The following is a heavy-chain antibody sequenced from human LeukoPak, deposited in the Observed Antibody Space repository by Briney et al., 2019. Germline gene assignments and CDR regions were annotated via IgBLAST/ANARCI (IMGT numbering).Heavy chain of an antibody. D-gene: IGHD6-6*01. CDR1: GGTFSGYA. CDR3: ATLEYSSSYDY. Sequence: SVKVSCKASGGTFSGYAISWVRQAPGQGLEWMGRIIPIFGTANYAQKFQGRVTITTDESTSTAYMELSSLRSEDTAVYYCATLEYSSSYDYWGQGTLVTVSS. J-gene: IGHJ4*02. V-gene: IGHV1-69*05. CDR2: IIPIFGTA.